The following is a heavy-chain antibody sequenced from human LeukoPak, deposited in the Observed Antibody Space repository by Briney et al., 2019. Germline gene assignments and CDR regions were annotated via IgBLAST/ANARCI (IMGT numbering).Heavy chain of an antibody. D-gene: IGHD2-2*01. J-gene: IGHJ6*02. Sequence: SQTLSLTCAISGDSVSSNSAAWNWLRQSPSRGLEWLGRTYYRSKWYNDYAVSEKSRITINPDTSMNQFSLQLNSVTPEDTAVYYCAREMLVVVPAAIIYYYGMDVWGQGTTVTVSS. CDR2: TYYRSKWYN. V-gene: IGHV6-1*01. CDR1: GDSVSSNSAA. CDR3: AREMLVVVPAAIIYYYGMDV.